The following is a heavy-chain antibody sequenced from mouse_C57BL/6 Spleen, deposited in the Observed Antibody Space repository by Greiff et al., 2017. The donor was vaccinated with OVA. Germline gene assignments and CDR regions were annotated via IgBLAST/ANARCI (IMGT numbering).Heavy chain of an antibody. D-gene: IGHD2-4*01. Sequence: QVTLKESGPGILQSSQTLSLTCSFSGFSLSTSGMGVSWIRQPSGKGLEWLAHIYWDDDKRYNPSLKSRLTISKDTSRNQVFLKITSVDTADTATYYCARCDSTRGFAYWGQGTLVTVSA. CDR1: GFSLSTSGMG. J-gene: IGHJ3*01. CDR3: ARCDSTRGFAY. V-gene: IGHV8-12*01. CDR2: IYWDDDK.